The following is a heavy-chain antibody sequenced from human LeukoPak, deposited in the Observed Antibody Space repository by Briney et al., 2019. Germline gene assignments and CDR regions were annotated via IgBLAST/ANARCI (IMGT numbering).Heavy chain of an antibody. V-gene: IGHV1-2*02. CDR2: INPNSGGT. CDR1: GYTFTGYY. J-gene: IGHJ4*02. CDR3: ARVRCSSTSCYGPLDY. D-gene: IGHD2-2*01. Sequence: ASVKVSCKASGYTFTGYYMHWVRQAPGQGLEWMGWINPNSGGTNYAQKFQGRVTMTRDTSISTAYMELRRLRSDDTAVYYCARVRCSSTSCYGPLDYWGQGTLVTVSS.